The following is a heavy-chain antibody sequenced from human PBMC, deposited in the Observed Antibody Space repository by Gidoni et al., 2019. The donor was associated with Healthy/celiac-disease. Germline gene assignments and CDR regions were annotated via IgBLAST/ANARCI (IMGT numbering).Heavy chain of an antibody. CDR3: ARDLPTGI. V-gene: IGHV3-48*03. J-gene: IGHJ3*02. CDR1: GFTFSYSE. CDR2: ISSSGNTI. Sequence: EVQLVESGGGLVQPGRSLRLSCSASGFTFSYSEMNCVRQAPGKGLELVSYISSSGNTIYYADSVKGRFTISRDNAKNSRYLQMNSLRAEDTAVYYCARDLPTGIWGQGTMVTVSS.